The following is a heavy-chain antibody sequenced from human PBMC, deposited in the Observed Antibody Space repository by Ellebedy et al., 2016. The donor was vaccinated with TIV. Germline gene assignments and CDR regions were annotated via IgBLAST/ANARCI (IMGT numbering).Heavy chain of an antibody. D-gene: IGHD6-19*01. J-gene: IGHJ4*02. CDR3: ARESSSDWYFDY. V-gene: IGHV4-59*01. Sequence: MPGGSLRLSCTVSGGSISTYYWSWIRQPPGKGLEWIGYIYYSGSTNYNPSLKSRVTISVDTSKNQFSLSLSSVTAADTAVYYCARESSSDWYFDYWGQGTLVTVSS. CDR1: GGSISTYY. CDR2: IYYSGST.